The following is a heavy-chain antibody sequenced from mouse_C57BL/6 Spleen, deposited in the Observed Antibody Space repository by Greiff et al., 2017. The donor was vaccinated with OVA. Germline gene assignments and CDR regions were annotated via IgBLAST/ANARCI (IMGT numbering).Heavy chain of an antibody. V-gene: IGHV1-22*01. Sequence: VQLQQSGPELVKPGASVKMSCKASGYTFTDYNMHWVKQSHGKSLEWIGYINPNNGGTSYNQKFKGKATLTVNKSSSTAYMELRSLTSEDSAVYYGARAAGYDYAFDYWGQGTTLTVSS. D-gene: IGHD2-4*01. J-gene: IGHJ2*01. CDR1: GYTFTDYN. CDR2: INPNNGGT. CDR3: ARAAGYDYAFDY.